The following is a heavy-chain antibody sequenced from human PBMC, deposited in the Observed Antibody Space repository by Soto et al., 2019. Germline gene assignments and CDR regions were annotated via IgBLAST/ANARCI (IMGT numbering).Heavy chain of an antibody. CDR1: GFIFSGSG. Sequence: GESLKSCCAASGFIFSGSGMSWVRQAPGKGLEWVANIKQDGSERHYADSVEGRFSISRDNAKNSLFLQMNSLVVEDTATYYCARYHFD. CDR3: ARYHFD. J-gene: IGHJ2*01. V-gene: IGHV3-7*04. CDR2: IKQDGSER.